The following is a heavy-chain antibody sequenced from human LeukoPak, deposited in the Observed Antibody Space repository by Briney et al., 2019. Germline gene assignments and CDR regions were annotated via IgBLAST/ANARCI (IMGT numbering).Heavy chain of an antibody. Sequence: ASVKVSCKASGYTFTENYIHWVRQAPGHGLEWMGLINPYTGDAKYTEKFQGRVTMTRDTSVSTAYMHLSRLRSDDTAVYYCARGKSGFSPWGQGTPVTVSS. V-gene: IGHV1-2*02. CDR3: ARGKSGFSP. CDR1: GYTFTENY. D-gene: IGHD3-22*01. J-gene: IGHJ4*02. CDR2: INPYTGDA.